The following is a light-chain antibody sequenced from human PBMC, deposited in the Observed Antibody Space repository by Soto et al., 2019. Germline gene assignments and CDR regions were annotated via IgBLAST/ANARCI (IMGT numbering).Light chain of an antibody. CDR3: CSYARGSTYV. CDR2: GVS. V-gene: IGLV2-14*01. J-gene: IGLJ1*01. Sequence: QSALTQPASVSGSPGQSITISCTGTATDTDAYNYVSWYLQYPGKAPKLLIYGVSNRPSGASDRFSGSKSDNTASLTISGLQAEDEGDYYCCSYARGSTYVFGTGTKGTVL. CDR1: ATDTDAYNY.